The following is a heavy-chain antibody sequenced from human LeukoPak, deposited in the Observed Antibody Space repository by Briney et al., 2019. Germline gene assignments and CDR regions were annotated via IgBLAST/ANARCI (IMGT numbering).Heavy chain of an antibody. CDR3: ASSRSGSYSDY. CDR2: VYPDDSDT. D-gene: IGHD1-26*01. Sequence: GESLKISCKGSGYSFTNYWIGWVHQMPGKGLEWMGIVYPDDSDTRYSPSFQGQVTISADKSISTAYLQWSSLKASDTAMFYCASSRSGSYSDYWGQGTLVTVSS. CDR1: GYSFTNYW. V-gene: IGHV5-51*07. J-gene: IGHJ4*02.